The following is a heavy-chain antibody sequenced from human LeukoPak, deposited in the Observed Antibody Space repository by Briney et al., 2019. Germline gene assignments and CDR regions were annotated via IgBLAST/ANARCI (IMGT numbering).Heavy chain of an antibody. V-gene: IGHV1-8*01. J-gene: IGHJ4*02. CDR3: ARVVFHYDILTGYYKPLYFDY. D-gene: IGHD3-9*01. Sequence: ASVKVSCKASGYTFTSYDINWVRQATGQGLEWMGWMNPNSGNTGYAQKLQGRVTMTTDTSTSTAYMELRSLRSDDTAVYYCARVVFHYDILTGYYKPLYFDYWGQGTLVTVSS. CDR2: MNPNSGNT. CDR1: GYTFTSYD.